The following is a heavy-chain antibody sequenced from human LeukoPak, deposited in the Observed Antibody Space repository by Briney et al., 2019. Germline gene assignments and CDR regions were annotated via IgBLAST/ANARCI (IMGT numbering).Heavy chain of an antibody. D-gene: IGHD1-1*01. Sequence: GGSLRLSCAASGFTFSSYEMNWVRQAPGKRLEWVSYISSSGSTIYYADSVKGRFTISRDNAKNSLYLQMNSLRAEDTAVYYCARGNPGTANAFDIWGQGTMVTVSS. V-gene: IGHV3-48*03. CDR1: GFTFSSYE. J-gene: IGHJ3*02. CDR3: ARGNPGTANAFDI. CDR2: ISSSGSTI.